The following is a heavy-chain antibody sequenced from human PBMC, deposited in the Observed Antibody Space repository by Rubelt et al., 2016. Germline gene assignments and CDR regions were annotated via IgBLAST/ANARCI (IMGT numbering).Heavy chain of an antibody. J-gene: IGHJ3*02. D-gene: IGHD1-1*01. Sequence: EVQLVESGGNLVQPGGSLRLSCAASGFTFSSYWMHWVRQVPGTGLVWVSRINGDETSTHYADSVKGRFTIPRDNAKNMLYLQMTGLRVEDTALYYCARRLATTGVFDMWGQGTMVTVSS. V-gene: IGHV3-74*02. CDR1: GFTFSSYW. CDR3: ARRLATTGVFDM. CDR2: INGDETST.